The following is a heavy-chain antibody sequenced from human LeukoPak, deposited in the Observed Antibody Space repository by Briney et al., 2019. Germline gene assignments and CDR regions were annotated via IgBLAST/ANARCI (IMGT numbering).Heavy chain of an antibody. D-gene: IGHD3-22*01. CDR1: GFTFSSYG. CDR2: IRYDGSNK. J-gene: IGHJ4*02. V-gene: IGHV3-30*02. CDR3: AKGEHYYDSSGYATPDY. Sequence: GGSLRLSCAASGFTFSSYGMPWVRQAPGKGLEWVAFIRYDGSNKYYADSVKGRFTISRDNSKNTLHLQTNGLRAEDTAVYYCAKGEHYYDSSGYATPDYWGQGTLVTVSS.